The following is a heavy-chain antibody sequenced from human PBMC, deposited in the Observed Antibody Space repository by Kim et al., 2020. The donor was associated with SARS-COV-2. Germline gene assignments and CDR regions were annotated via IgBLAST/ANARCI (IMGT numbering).Heavy chain of an antibody. V-gene: IGHV1-46*03. CDR1: GYTFTSSH. D-gene: IGHD3-10*01. CDR2: INPSGGIT. Sequence: ASVKVSCKASGYTFTSSHIQWVRQAPGQGLEWMGIINPSGGITIYAQKLQGRVTMTRDTSTGTVYMELSSLRSEDTALYYCARGTWGGGGWGYGSGQYNRFDPWGQGTLVTVSS. CDR3: ARGTWGGGGWGYGSGQYNRFDP. J-gene: IGHJ5*02.